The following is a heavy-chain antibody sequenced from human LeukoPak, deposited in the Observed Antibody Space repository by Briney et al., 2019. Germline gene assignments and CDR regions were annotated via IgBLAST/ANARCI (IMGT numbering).Heavy chain of an antibody. V-gene: IGHV3-23*01. D-gene: IGHD6-19*01. Sequence: GGSLRLSCAASGFTFSNYAMSWVRQAPGKGLEWVSGISGSGGSTNYADSVKGRFTISRDNSKNTLSLQMNSLRAEDTAVYYCAEGAVAKLDYWGQGTLVTVSS. CDR1: GFTFSNYA. J-gene: IGHJ4*02. CDR2: ISGSGGST. CDR3: AEGAVAKLDY.